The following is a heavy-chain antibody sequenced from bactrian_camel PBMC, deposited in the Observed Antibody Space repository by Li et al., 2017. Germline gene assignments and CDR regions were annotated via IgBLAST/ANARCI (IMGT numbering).Heavy chain of an antibody. J-gene: IGHJ4*01. V-gene: IGHV3-3*01. CDR1: GNTGRRCV. D-gene: IGHD4*01. CDR2: LNIQLGDT. CDR3: AADRRIYSLSCPTDDKVI. Sequence: VQLVESGGGSVQAGGSLRLSCAASGNTGRRCVGWFRQAPGKERERVARLNIQLGDTEYADSVKGRFTISQDNTNKTVYLQMNSLKPDDTAVYYCAADRRIYSLSCPTDDKVIWGQGTQVTVS.